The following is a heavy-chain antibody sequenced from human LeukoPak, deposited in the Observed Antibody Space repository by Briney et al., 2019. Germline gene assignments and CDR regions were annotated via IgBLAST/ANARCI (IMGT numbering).Heavy chain of an antibody. CDR2: INSDVSNV. CDR1: GFDFRTYW. J-gene: IGHJ4*02. D-gene: IGHD3-10*01. Sequence: PGGSLRLSRAASGFDFRTYWMHWVRQAPGKGLMWVSRINSDVSNVIYADSVKGRFTISRDNSKNTLYLQMNALTVEDTAVYHCAGGVSSRLLDYWGRGTLVTVSS. CDR3: AGGVSSRLLDY. V-gene: IGHV3-74*01.